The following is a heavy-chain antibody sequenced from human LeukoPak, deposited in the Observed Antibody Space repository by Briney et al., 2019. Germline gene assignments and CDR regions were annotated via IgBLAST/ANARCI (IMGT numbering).Heavy chain of an antibody. J-gene: IGHJ4*02. CDR1: GFTVTSNY. CDR3: AAQVELRSNGPYFNS. D-gene: IGHD1-7*01. Sequence: GRSLRLSSALSGFTVTSNYMSGVPQSPGKGLGGGSGIYSGGDTFYAASVKGGLTISRDKCKNTLYLQINSLRAEDTAVYYCAAQVELRSNGPYFNSWGQGTLVTVSS. V-gene: IGHV3-53*01. CDR2: IYSGGDT.